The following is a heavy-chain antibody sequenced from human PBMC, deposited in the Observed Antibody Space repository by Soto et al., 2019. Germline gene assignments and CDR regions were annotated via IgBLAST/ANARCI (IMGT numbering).Heavy chain of an antibody. D-gene: IGHD2-21*01. CDR3: ARVVMNNWFDP. J-gene: IGHJ5*02. CDR1: GGTFSSYA. V-gene: IGHV1-69*13. Sequence: SVKVSCKASGGTFSSYAIGCVLQAPGQGLEWMGGIIPIFGTANYAQKFQGRVTITADESTSTAYMELSSLRSEDTAVYYCARVVMNNWFDPWGQGTLVTVSS. CDR2: IIPIFGTA.